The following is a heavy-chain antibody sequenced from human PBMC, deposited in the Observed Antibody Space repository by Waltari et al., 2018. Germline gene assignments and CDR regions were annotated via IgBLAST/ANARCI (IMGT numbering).Heavy chain of an antibody. CDR2: IHPGDSAT. J-gene: IGHJ4*02. V-gene: IGHV5-51*03. D-gene: IGHD3-22*01. CDR1: GYSFTSYW. CDR3: ARRAPDSSGYYYHTDY. Sequence: EVQLVQSGAEVKKPGESLKISCKGSGYSFTSYWIGWVRQMPGKGLEVVGSIHPGDSATRYIPSFQGQVTISADKSISTAYLQWSSLKASDTAMYYCARRAPDSSGYYYHTDYWGQGTLVTVSS.